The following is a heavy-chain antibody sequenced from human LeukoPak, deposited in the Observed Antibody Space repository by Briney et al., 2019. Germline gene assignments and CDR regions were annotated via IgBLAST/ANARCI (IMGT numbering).Heavy chain of an antibody. CDR3: ARGTSCCRDDAFDI. V-gene: IGHV1-18*01. D-gene: IGHD2-2*01. J-gene: IGHJ3*02. Sequence: KLQGRVTMTTDTSTSTAYMELRSLRSDDTAVYYCARGTSCCRDDAFDIWGQGTTVTVSS.